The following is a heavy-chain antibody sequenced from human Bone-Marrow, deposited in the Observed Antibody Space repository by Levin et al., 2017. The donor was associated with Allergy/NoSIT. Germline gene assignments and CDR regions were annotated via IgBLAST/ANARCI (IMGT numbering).Heavy chain of an antibody. CDR2: ITSGGDT. J-gene: IGHJ4*02. CDR1: GFTFSTSS. CDR3: AGYHGYSK. Sequence: PGGSLRLSCAASGFTFSTSSMTWVRQAPGKGPEWVSGITSGGDTYYADSVKGRFTISRDNSKNTLDLQMNRLRAEDTAVYYCAGYHGYSKWGQGTLVTVSS. V-gene: IGHV3-23*01. D-gene: IGHD4-11*01.